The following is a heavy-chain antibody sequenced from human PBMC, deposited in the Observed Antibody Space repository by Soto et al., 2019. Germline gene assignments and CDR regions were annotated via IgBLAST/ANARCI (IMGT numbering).Heavy chain of an antibody. V-gene: IGHV3-23*01. CDR3: AKDSGRYNWNDLDY. D-gene: IGHD1-20*01. CDR2: IGGSGGKT. Sequence: GGSLRLSCAASGFIFRNYVMSWVRQAPGKGLEWVSTIGGSGGKTYYADSVKGRFNISRDNSKNTLYLQMNSLRAEDTAVYYCAKDSGRYNWNDLDYWGQGTLVTVSS. CDR1: GFIFRNYV. J-gene: IGHJ4*02.